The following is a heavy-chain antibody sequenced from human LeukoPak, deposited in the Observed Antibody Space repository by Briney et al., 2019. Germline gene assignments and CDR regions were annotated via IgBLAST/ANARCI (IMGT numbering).Heavy chain of an antibody. CDR1: GGSISSSSYY. CDR3: ARDYGDYVTGIDY. D-gene: IGHD4-17*01. J-gene: IGHJ4*02. Sequence: SETLSLTCTVSGGSISSSSYYWGWIRQPPGKGLEWIGSIYYSGSTYYNPSLKSRVTISVDTSKNQFSLKLSSVTAADAAAYYCARDYGDYVTGIDYWGQGTLVTVSS. V-gene: IGHV4-39*01. CDR2: IYYSGST.